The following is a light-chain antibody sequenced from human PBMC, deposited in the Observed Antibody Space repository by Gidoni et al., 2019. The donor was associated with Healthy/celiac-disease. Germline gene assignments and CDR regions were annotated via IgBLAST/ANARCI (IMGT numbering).Light chain of an antibody. CDR1: ALPKQY. J-gene: IGLJ1*01. CDR3: QSADSSGTYV. V-gene: IGLV3-25*03. Sequence: SYELTQPPSVSVSPGQTARITCSGDALPKQYAYLYQQKPGQAPVLVKYKNSERPSGIPERFSGSSSGTTVTLTISGVQAEDEADYYCQSADSSGTYVFGTGTKVTVL. CDR2: KNS.